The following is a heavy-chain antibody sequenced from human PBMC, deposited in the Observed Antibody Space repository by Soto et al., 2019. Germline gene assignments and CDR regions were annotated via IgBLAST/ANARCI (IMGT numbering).Heavy chain of an antibody. V-gene: IGHV4-4*02. CDR2: IYHAGSP. Sequence: HLQESGPGLVKPSGTLSLTCDVSGGSISSSSWWTWVRQSPGKGLEWIGEIYHAGSPNYNPSFQSRVTILADKCTNHFSLRLTSVTAADTAIYYCARGLSFRGDFDVWGQGTTGTVSS. D-gene: IGHD2-21*02. CDR1: GGSISSSSW. CDR3: ARGLSFRGDFDV. J-gene: IGHJ3*01.